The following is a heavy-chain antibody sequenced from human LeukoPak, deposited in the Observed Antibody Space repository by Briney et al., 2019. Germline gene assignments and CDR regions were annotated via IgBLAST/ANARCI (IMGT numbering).Heavy chain of an antibody. CDR2: INPSGGST. J-gene: IGHJ5*02. CDR1: GYTFTSYY. D-gene: IGHD6-13*01. Sequence: ASVKVSCKASGYTFTSYYMHWVRQAPGQGLEGMGIINPSGGSTSYAQKFQGRVTMTRDTSTSTVYMELSSLRSEDTAVYYCARDLYSSSWPLLTSFDPWGQGTLVTVSS. CDR3: ARDLYSSSWPLLTSFDP. V-gene: IGHV1-46*01.